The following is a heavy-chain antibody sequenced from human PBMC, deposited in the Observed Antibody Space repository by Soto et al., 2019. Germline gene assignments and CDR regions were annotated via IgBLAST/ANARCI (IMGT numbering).Heavy chain of an antibody. Sequence: SETLSLTCTVSGGSISDYYWGWIRQPPGKGLEWIGSIYYSGSTYYNPSLKSRVTISVDTSKNQFSLKLSSVTAADTAVYYCAIGSVGAHYAYWGQGTLVTVSS. D-gene: IGHD1-26*01. V-gene: IGHV4-39*07. CDR3: AIGSVGAHYAY. J-gene: IGHJ4*02. CDR2: IYYSGST. CDR1: GGSISDYY.